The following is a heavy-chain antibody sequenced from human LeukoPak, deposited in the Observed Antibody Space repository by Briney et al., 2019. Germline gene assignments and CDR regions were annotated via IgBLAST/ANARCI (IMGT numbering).Heavy chain of an antibody. CDR2: ISASGGTT. D-gene: IGHD4-17*01. V-gene: IGHV3-23*01. CDR1: GFTFSSYA. CDR3: ATLYGDYNWYFDL. Sequence: GGSLRLSCAASGFTFSSYAMSWVRQAPGKGLEWVSTISASGGTTYYADSVQGRFTISRDNSKNTLYLQMNSLRAEDTAVYYCATLYGDYNWYFDLWGRGTLVTVSS. J-gene: IGHJ2*01.